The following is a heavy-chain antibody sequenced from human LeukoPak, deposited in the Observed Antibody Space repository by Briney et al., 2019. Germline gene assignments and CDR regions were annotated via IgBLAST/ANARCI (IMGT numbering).Heavy chain of an antibody. D-gene: IGHD6-13*01. V-gene: IGHV3-48*03. J-gene: IGHJ4*02. CDR1: GMSFSSYE. CDR3: ASARLYSSSWYCYFDY. CDR2: ISSGGTTI. Sequence: GGSLRLSCAASGMSFSSYEMNWVRQAPGKGLEWVSYISSGGTTIYYADSVKGRFTISRDNAKNTLYLQMNNLRAEDTAVYYCASARLYSSSWYCYFDYWGRGTLVTVSS.